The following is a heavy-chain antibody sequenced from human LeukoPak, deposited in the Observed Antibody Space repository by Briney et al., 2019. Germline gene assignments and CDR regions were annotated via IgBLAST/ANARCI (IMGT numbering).Heavy chain of an antibody. CDR1: GFTLSSYW. CDR3: ATELPFDY. Sequence: GGSLRLSCAASGFTLSSYWMHWVRQAPGKGLVWVSLISSDGSTTAYADSVKGRFTISRDNAKNTLYLQMNSLRAEDTALYYCATELPFDYWGQGTLVTVSS. D-gene: IGHD1-26*01. CDR2: ISSDGSTT. J-gene: IGHJ4*02. V-gene: IGHV3-74*01.